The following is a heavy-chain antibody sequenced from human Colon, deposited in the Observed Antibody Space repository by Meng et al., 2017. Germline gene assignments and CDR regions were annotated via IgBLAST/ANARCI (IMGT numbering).Heavy chain of an antibody. CDR1: GFTFSTYE. CDR3: TRRYCSSTSCTNDY. J-gene: IGHJ4*02. V-gene: IGHV3-48*03. CDR2: ISSSGSTT. Sequence: GGSLRLSCAASGFTFSTYEMNWVRQAPGKGLEWVSFISSSGSTTYYADSVKGRFTISRDNAKNSLYLQLNSLRVEDTAVYYCTRRYCSSTSCTNDYWGQGTLV. D-gene: IGHD2-2*01.